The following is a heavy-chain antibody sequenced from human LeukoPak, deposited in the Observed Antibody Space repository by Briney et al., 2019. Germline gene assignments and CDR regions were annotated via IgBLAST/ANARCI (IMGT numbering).Heavy chain of an antibody. CDR3: ARDKRLVRAFDI. CDR2: ISSSSSYI. D-gene: IGHD6-6*01. Sequence: PGGSLRLSCAASGFTFSSYSMNWVRQAPGKGLEWVSSISSSSSYIYYADSVKGRFTISRDNAKNSLYLQMNSLRAEDTAVYYCARDKRLVRAFDIWGQGTMVTVSS. J-gene: IGHJ3*02. V-gene: IGHV3-21*01. CDR1: GFTFSSYS.